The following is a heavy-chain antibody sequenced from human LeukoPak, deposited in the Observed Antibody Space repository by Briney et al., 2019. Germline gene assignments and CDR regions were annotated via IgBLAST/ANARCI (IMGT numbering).Heavy chain of an antibody. V-gene: IGHV4-59*12. J-gene: IGHJ4*02. CDR3: ATARSDYPFDY. D-gene: IGHD1-26*01. CDR2: IYYSGST. Sequence: SEILSLTCIVSGGSISSYYWSWLRQPPGKGLEWIGYIYYSGSTNYNPSLKSRVTISVDTSKNQFSLKLSSVTAADTAVYYCATARSDYPFDYWGQGTLVTVSS. CDR1: GGSISSYY.